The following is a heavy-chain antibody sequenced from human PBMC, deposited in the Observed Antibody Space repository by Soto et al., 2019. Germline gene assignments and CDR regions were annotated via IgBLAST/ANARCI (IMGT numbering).Heavy chain of an antibody. J-gene: IGHJ4*02. CDR2: ISYDGSNK. CDR1: GFTFSSYG. V-gene: IGHV3-30*18. CDR3: AKDHSSGWQGELSDY. D-gene: IGHD6-19*01. Sequence: QVQLVESGGGVVQPGRSLRLSCAASGFTFSSYGMHWVRQAPGKGLEWVAVISYDGSNKYYADSVKGRFTISRDNSKNTLYLQMNSLRAEDTAVYYCAKDHSSGWQGELSDYWGQGTLVTVSS.